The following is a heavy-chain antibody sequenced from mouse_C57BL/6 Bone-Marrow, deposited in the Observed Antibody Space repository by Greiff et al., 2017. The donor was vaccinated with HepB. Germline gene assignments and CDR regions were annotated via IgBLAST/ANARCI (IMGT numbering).Heavy chain of an antibody. CDR2: IYPGDGDT. V-gene: IGHV1-82*01. CDR3: ARRGSSYRYFDV. J-gene: IGHJ1*03. CDR1: GYAFSSYW. Sequence: VQLKESGPELVKPGASVKISCTASGYAFSSYWMNWVKQRPGKGLEWIGRIYPGDGDTNYNGKFKGKATLTADKSSSTAYLQLSSLTSEDSAVYFCARRGSSYRYFDVWGTGATVTVSS.